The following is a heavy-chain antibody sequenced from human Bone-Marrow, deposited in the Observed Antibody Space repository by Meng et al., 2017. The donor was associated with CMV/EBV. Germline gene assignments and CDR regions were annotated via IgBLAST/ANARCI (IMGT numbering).Heavy chain of an antibody. Sequence: GESLKISCAASGFIFSGYWMHWVRQAPGKGLEWVSVIYSGDSTYYADSVKGQFTISRDNSKNTLYLQMNSLRPEDTAVYYCARLITVTNDFDYWGQGTLVTVSS. J-gene: IGHJ4*02. V-gene: IGHV3-66*02. CDR3: ARLITVTNDFDY. CDR1: GFIFSGYW. D-gene: IGHD4-17*01. CDR2: IYSGDST.